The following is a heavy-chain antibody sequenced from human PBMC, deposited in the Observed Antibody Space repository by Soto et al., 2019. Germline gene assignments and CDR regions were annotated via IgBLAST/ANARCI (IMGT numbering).Heavy chain of an antibody. V-gene: IGHV4-31*03. Sequence: SETLSLTCTVSGDSNGDYHWSWIRQLPGKGLEWIGCFHYGGGTIYNPSLMSRVIVSEDAAKNQVFLKVTSVSAADTTVYCCGRDPRDGLGHFDYWGLGILVTVCS. CDR2: FHYGGGT. CDR3: GRDPRDGLGHFDY. J-gene: IGHJ4*01. CDR1: GDSNGDYH.